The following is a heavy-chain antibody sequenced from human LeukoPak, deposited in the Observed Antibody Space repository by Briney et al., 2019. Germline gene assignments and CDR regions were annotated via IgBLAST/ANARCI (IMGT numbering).Heavy chain of an antibody. CDR2: ISYDGSNK. CDR1: GFTFSSYA. J-gene: IGHJ3*02. Sequence: GGSLRLSCAASGFTFSSYAMHWVRQAPGKGLEWVAVISYDGSNKYYADSVKGRFTISRDNSKNTLYLQMNSLRAEDTAVYYCARDGGDIVVVVAAQEANDAFDIWGQGTMVTVSS. CDR3: ARDGGDIVVVVAAQEANDAFDI. D-gene: IGHD2-15*01. V-gene: IGHV3-30*04.